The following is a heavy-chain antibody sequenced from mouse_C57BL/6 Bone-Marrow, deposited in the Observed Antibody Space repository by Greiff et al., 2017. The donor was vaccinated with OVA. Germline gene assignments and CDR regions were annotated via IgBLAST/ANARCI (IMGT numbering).Heavy chain of an antibody. Sequence: EVQLLQSGPELVKPGDSVKISCKASGYSFTGYFMNWVMQSHGKSLEWIGRINPYNGDTFYTQKFKGKATLTVDKTSSTAHLALRSLTSEDSAVYYCANSEAKDFGYWGQGTTLTVSS. CDR1: GYSFTGYF. CDR2: INPYNGDT. J-gene: IGHJ2*01. V-gene: IGHV1-20*01. D-gene: IGHD1-3*01. CDR3: ANSEAKDFGY.